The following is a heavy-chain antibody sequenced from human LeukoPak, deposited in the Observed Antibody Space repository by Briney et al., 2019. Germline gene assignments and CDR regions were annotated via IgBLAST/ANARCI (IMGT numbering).Heavy chain of an antibody. CDR1: GYTFTGYY. CDR2: INPNSGGT. J-gene: IGHJ4*02. D-gene: IGHD2-2*01. CDR3: ARGYCSSTSCFKQLVYYFDY. V-gene: IGHV1-2*04. Sequence: GASVKVSCKASGYTFTGYYMHWVRQAPGQGLEWMGWINPNSGGTNYAQKFQGWVTMTRDTSISTAYMELSRLRSDDTAVYYCARGYCSSTSCFKQLVYYFDYWGQGTLVTVSS.